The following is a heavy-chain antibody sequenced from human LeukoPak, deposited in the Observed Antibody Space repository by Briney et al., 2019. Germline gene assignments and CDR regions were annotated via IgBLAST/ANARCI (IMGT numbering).Heavy chain of an antibody. D-gene: IGHD3-22*01. J-gene: IGHJ4*02. Sequence: GGSLRLSCAVSGITLSNYGMRWVRQAPGRGMEWVAGISDSGGSTTYAESVKGRFTISRDNPKNTLYLQMNSLRVEDTAVYFCAKRGVVIRVILVGFHKQAYYFDSWGQGALVTVSS. V-gene: IGHV3-23*01. CDR2: ISDSGGST. CDR1: GITLSNYG. CDR3: AKRGVVIRVILVGFHKQAYYFDS.